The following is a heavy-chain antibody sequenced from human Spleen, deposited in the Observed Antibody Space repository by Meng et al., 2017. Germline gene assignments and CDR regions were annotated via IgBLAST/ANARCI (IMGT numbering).Heavy chain of an antibody. CDR3: ARVYFDSSGPYYFDY. D-gene: IGHD3-22*01. J-gene: IGHJ4*02. CDR2: INHSGST. Sequence: SETLSLTCAVYGGSFSGYYWSWIRQPPGKGLEWIGEINHSGSTNYNPSLKSRVIISVDTSKNQFSLKLSSVTVADTAVYYCARVYFDSSGPYYFDYWGQGTLVTVSS. CDR1: GGSFSGYY. V-gene: IGHV4-34*01.